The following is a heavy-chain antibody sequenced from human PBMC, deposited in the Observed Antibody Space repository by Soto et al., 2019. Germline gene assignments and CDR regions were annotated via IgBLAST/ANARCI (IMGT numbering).Heavy chain of an antibody. CDR1: GGTFSSYA. J-gene: IGHJ6*04. Sequence: VASVKVSCKASGGTFSSYAISWVRQAPGQGLEWMGGIIPIFGTANYAQKFQGRVTITADKSTSTAYMELSSLRSEDTAVYYCARDTRAITILGVVITDGMNVWAEGTTVTVSS. D-gene: IGHD3-3*01. CDR3: ARDTRAITILGVVITDGMNV. V-gene: IGHV1-69*06. CDR2: IIPIFGTA.